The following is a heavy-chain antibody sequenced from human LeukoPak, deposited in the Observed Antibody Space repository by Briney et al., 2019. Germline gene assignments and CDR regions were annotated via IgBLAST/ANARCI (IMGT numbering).Heavy chain of an antibody. J-gene: IGHJ6*03. CDR2: INPNSGGT. CDR3: ATDPRTTVFGTFRYYYMDV. V-gene: IGHV1-2*02. D-gene: IGHD3-3*01. CDR1: GYTFTGYY. Sequence: ASVKVSCKASGYTFTGYYMHWVRQAPGQGPEWMGWINPNSGGTNYAQKFQGRVTMTRDTSINTAYMELSRLTSDDTAVYYCATDPRTTVFGTFRYYYMDVWGEGTTVAVSS.